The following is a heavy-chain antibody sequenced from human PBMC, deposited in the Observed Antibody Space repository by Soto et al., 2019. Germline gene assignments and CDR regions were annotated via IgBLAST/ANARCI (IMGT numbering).Heavy chain of an antibody. CDR1: VGSISSYY. CDR3: ARTTITFGGASAFDI. V-gene: IGHV4-59*01. D-gene: IGHD3-16*01. CDR2: IYYSGST. J-gene: IGHJ3*02. Sequence: PSETLSLTCTVSVGSISSYYWSWIRQPPGKGLEWIGYIYYSGSTNYNPSLKSRVTISVDTSKNQFSLKLSSVTAADTAVYYCARTTITFGGASAFDIWGQGTMVTVS.